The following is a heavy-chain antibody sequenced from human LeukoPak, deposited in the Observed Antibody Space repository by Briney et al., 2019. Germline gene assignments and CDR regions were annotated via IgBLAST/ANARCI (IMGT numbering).Heavy chain of an antibody. CDR1: GGSISSYY. CDR2: IYYSGST. D-gene: IGHD1-26*01. J-gene: IGHJ4*02. Sequence: SETLSLTCTVSGGSISSYYWSWIRQPPGKGLEWIGSIYYSGSTYYNPSLKSRVTISVDTSKNQFSLKLSSVTAADTAVYYCARHELGSFPVDYWGQGTLVTVSS. CDR3: ARHELGSFPVDY. V-gene: IGHV4-59*05.